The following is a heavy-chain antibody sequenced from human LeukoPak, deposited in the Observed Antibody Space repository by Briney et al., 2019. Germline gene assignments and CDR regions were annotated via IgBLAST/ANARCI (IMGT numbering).Heavy chain of an antibody. CDR3: ARDGGWIQLIGGSALGI. Sequence: PGGSLRLSCAASGFTFSTSAMNWVRQAPGKGLEWVSAISGSGGRTDYADSVKGRFTISRDNSKNSLYLQMNSLRAEDTAVYYCARDGGWIQLIGGSALGIWGQGTMVTVYS. V-gene: IGHV3-23*01. CDR2: ISGSGGRT. D-gene: IGHD5-18*01. CDR1: GFTFSTSA. J-gene: IGHJ3*02.